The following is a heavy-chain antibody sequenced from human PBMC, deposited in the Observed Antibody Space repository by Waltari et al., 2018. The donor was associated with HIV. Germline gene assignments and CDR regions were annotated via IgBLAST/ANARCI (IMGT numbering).Heavy chain of an antibody. CDR2: IWYDGRKK. J-gene: IGHJ5*02. D-gene: IGHD1-26*01. CDR1: GFSLSSVG. CDR3: ARGEGGYTYGYNWLDL. Sequence: QVQVVESGGSLVQPGWSRRLSCAASGFSLSSVGMHWVRQAPGKGLEGGAFIWYDGRKKYYGDTVKVRFTIFSDKSKNTVFLQMTRLRVEDTATYFCARGEGGYTYGYNWLDLWGQGTVVTVSS. V-gene: IGHV3-33*01.